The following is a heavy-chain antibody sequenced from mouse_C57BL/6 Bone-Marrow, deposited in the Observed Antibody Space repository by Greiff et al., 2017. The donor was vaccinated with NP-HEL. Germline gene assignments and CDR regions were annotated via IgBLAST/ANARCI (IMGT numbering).Heavy chain of an antibody. CDR1: GYAFSSSW. D-gene: IGHD3-2*02. V-gene: IGHV1-82*01. CDR2: IYPGDGDT. CDR3: ADSAQATGY. J-gene: IGHJ2*01. Sequence: VKLQESGPELVKPGASVKISCKASGYAFSSSWMNWVKQRPGKGLEWIGRIYPGDGDTNYNGKFKGKATLTADKSSSTAYMQLSSLTSEDSAVYFCADSAQATGYWGQGTTLTVSS.